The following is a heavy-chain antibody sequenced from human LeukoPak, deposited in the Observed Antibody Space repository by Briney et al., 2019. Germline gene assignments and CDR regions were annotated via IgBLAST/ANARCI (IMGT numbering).Heavy chain of an antibody. CDR2: INPNGGST. CDR3: ARDPYSAGFPVGFWFDP. Sequence: ASVKVSCKASGYTFTSYYIHWVRQAPGQGLEWMGIINPNGGSTSYAQKFQGRVTMTRDTSTSTVYMELSSLRSEDTAVYYCARDPYSAGFPVGFWFDPWGQGNLVTVSS. CDR1: GYTFTSYY. D-gene: IGHD6-19*01. J-gene: IGHJ5*02. V-gene: IGHV1-46*01.